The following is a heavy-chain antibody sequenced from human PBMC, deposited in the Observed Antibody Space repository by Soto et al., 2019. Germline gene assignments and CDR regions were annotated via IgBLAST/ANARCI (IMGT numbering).Heavy chain of an antibody. Sequence: EVRLVQSGGGLVQPGGSLRLSCAASLFIVSDNYMSWVRQAPGKGLEWVSLIYSGGGTDYAESVKGRFTISRDNSKNTLYIQMNSLKAEDRGIYYCATRMTTAPYWGQGTVVTVSS. CDR3: ATRMTTAPY. CDR1: LFIVSDNY. V-gene: IGHV3-66*01. J-gene: IGHJ4*02. CDR2: IYSGGGT. D-gene: IGHD4-17*01.